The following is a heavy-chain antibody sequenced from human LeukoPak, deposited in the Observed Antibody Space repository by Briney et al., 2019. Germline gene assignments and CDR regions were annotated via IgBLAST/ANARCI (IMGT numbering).Heavy chain of an antibody. J-gene: IGHJ6*03. V-gene: IGHV5-51*01. D-gene: IGHD5-18*01. CDR1: GYSFTSYW. CDR3: ARVDTAMSRHGDPDYYYYMEV. Sequence: PGESLKISCKGSGYSFTSYWIGWVRQMPGKGLVWMGIIYPGDSDTRYSPSFQGQVTISADKSISTAYLQWSSLKASDTAMYYCARVDTAMSRHGDPDYYYYMEVWGKGTTVTVSS. CDR2: IYPGDSDT.